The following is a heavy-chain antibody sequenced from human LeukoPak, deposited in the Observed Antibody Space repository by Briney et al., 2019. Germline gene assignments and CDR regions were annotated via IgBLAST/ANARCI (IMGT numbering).Heavy chain of an antibody. Sequence: ASVKVSCKTSGYTFTGYYMHWVRQAPGQGLEWMGWINPNSSVTNYAQRFQGRVTMTRDTSISAAYMELMWLTSDDTAVYYCARERGGNSPFDSWGQGTLVTVSS. CDR2: INPNSSVT. D-gene: IGHD4-23*01. V-gene: IGHV1-2*02. CDR3: ARERGGNSPFDS. CDR1: GYTFTGYY. J-gene: IGHJ5*01.